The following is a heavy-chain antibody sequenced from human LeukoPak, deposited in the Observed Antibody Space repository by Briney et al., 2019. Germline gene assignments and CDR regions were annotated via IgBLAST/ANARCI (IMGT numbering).Heavy chain of an antibody. Sequence: GESLKISCNGSGYSFASFWIGWVRQMPGKGLEWMGIIFPGDSDTRYSPTFQGQVTISADKSISTAYLQWSSLKASDTATYYCARLTTVSTTTPYYMDVWGRGTTVTVSS. CDR3: ARLTTVSTTTPYYMDV. CDR2: IFPGDSDT. D-gene: IGHD4-11*01. CDR1: GYSFASFW. J-gene: IGHJ6*03. V-gene: IGHV5-51*01.